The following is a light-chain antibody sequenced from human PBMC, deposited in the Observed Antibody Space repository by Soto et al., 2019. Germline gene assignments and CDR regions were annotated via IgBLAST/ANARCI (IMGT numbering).Light chain of an antibody. CDR2: GAS. CDR3: QQHNNWPLT. V-gene: IGKV3-15*01. J-gene: IGKJ4*01. CDR1: QSVSSN. Sequence: EIVMTRSPATLSGSPGERATLSCRASQSVSSNSAWYQQKPGQARRLLVYGASTRATGIPARFSGSGSGTQFTLTITSLQSEDFAVYYCQQHNNWPLTFGGGTKVDIK.